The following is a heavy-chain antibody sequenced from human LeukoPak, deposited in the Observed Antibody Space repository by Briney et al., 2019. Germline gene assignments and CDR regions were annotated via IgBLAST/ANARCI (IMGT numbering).Heavy chain of an antibody. CDR2: IYYSGST. V-gene: IGHV4-31*03. CDR1: GGSISSGGYY. Sequence: SETLSLTCTVSGGSISSGGYYWSWIRQFPGKGLEWIGYIYYSGSTIYNPSLKSRLTISLDTSKNQFSLKLRSVTAADTAVYFCARLVAAAAPFDSWGQGTLVTVSS. J-gene: IGHJ4*02. CDR3: ARLVAAAAPFDS. D-gene: IGHD6-13*01.